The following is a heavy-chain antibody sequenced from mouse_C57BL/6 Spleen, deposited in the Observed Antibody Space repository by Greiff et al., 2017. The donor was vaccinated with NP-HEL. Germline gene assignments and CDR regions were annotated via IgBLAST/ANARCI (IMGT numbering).Heavy chain of an antibody. CDR1: GYAFSSSW. CDR3: ANYYGSIYWYFDV. J-gene: IGHJ1*03. CDR2: IYPGDGDT. Sequence: QVQLQQSGPELVKPGASVKISCKASGYAFSSSWMNWVKQRPGKGLEWIGRIYPGDGDTNYNGKFKGKATLTADKSSSTAYMQLSSLTSEDSAVYFCANYYGSIYWYFDVWGTGTTVTVSS. D-gene: IGHD1-1*01. V-gene: IGHV1-82*01.